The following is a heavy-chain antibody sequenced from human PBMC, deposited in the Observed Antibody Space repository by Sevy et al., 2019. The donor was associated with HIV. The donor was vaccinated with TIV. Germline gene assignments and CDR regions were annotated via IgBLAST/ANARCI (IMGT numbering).Heavy chain of an antibody. Sequence: SQTLSLTCAISGDSVSSNSAAWNWIRQSPSRGLEWLGRTYYRSKWYNDYAVSVKSRITINPDTSKNQFFLMLNFVTPEDTAVYYCASDVGSSLNWFDPWGQGTLVTVSS. CDR2: TYYRSKWYN. CDR1: GDSVSSNSAA. J-gene: IGHJ5*02. CDR3: ASDVGSSLNWFDP. V-gene: IGHV6-1*01. D-gene: IGHD6-13*01.